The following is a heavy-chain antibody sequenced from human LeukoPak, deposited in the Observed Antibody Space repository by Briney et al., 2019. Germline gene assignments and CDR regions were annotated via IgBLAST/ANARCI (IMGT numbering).Heavy chain of an antibody. V-gene: IGHV1-18*01. CDR3: AKGFVDWNGMLPSLAFYHMDV. Sequence: ASVKVSCKASGYTFTSYGISWVRQAPGQGLEWMGWISAYNGNTNYAQKLQGRVTMTTDTSTSTADMELRSLRSDDTAVYYCAKGFVDWNGMLPSLAFYHMDVWGTGTTVTVSS. CDR2: ISAYNGNT. CDR1: GYTFTSYG. D-gene: IGHD3-3*01. J-gene: IGHJ6*03.